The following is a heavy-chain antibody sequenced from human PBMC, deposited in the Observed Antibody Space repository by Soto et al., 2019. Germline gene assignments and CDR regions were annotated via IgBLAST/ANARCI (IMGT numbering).Heavy chain of an antibody. J-gene: IGHJ6*02. CDR2: ISSVGTTT. CDR1: GFTITDYY. Sequence: PGGSLRLSCVASGFTITDYYMSWIRQAPGKGLEWVSHISSVGTTTYYADSVKGRFSISMDNAKNSLYLQMNSLRAEDTAVYYCARDQEGSGSHWLGYNYYAMDVWGQGTTVTVS. D-gene: IGHD3-10*01. CDR3: ARDQEGSGSHWLGYNYYAMDV. V-gene: IGHV3-11*01.